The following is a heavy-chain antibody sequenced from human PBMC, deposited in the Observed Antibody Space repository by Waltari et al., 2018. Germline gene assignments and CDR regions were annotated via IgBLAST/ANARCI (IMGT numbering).Heavy chain of an antibody. V-gene: IGHV3-30*18. CDR3: AKADGGYNWIGFDY. CDR1: GFTFSSYV. Sequence: QVQLVESGGGVVEPGRALRLSCAAAGFTFSSYVLHWVRPAPGKGREWVAVIWYDGSNKYYADSVKGRFTISRDNSKNTLYLQMNSLRAEDTAMYYCAKADGGYNWIGFDYWGQGTLVTVSS. CDR2: IWYDGSNK. D-gene: IGHD5-12*01. J-gene: IGHJ4*02.